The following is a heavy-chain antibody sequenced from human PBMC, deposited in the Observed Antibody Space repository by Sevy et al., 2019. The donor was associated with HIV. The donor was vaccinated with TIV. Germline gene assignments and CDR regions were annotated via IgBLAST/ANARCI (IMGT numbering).Heavy chain of an antibody. Sequence: GGSLTLSCAASGFTFSAYWMHWVRHAPGKGLEWVANINQGGSEKYYVDSVKGRFTISRDNAKNSLFLQMNSLRAEDTAVYYCARALAAAASSWGQGALVTVSS. CDR1: GFTFSAYW. CDR3: ARALAAAASS. CDR2: INQGGSEK. V-gene: IGHV3-7*01. J-gene: IGHJ5*02. D-gene: IGHD6-13*01.